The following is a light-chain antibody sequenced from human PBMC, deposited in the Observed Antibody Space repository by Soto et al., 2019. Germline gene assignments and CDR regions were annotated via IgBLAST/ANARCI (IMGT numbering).Light chain of an antibody. CDR1: SSDIGHYDY. CDR2: HVT. CDR3: CSLTTSHTYV. V-gene: IGLV2-14*03. Sequence: QSVLRHPASVSWSPGHSITISCTGTSSDIGHYDYVSWYQQHPGKAPKLMIYHVTYRPSGVSNRYSGSKSGNSASLTISGLQADEEADYYCCSLTTSHTYVFGSGTKVTVL. J-gene: IGLJ1*01.